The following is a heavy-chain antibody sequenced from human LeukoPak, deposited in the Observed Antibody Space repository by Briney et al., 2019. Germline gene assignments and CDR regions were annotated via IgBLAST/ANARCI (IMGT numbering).Heavy chain of an antibody. CDR3: AKYSSSWSNYDFDY. Sequence: GGSLRLSCAASGFTFSSYAMSWVRQAPGKGLEWVSGITGSADSTYYADSVKGRFTMSRDNPKNTLYLQMNSLRAEDTAVYYCAKYSSSWSNYDFDYWGQGTLVTVSS. D-gene: IGHD6-13*01. CDR1: GFTFSSYA. J-gene: IGHJ4*02. CDR2: ITGSADST. V-gene: IGHV3-23*01.